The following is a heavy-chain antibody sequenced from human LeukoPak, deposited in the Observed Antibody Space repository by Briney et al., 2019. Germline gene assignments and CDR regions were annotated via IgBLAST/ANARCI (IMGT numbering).Heavy chain of an antibody. Sequence: GGSLRLSCAASGFTFSSSAMSWVRQAPGKGLEWVSAISNNGGYTYYADSVQGRFTISRDNSKSTLCLQMNSLRAEDTAVYYCARIRDGYIGGAFDIWGQGTMVTVSS. CDR2: ISNNGGYT. CDR1: GFTFSSSA. J-gene: IGHJ3*02. V-gene: IGHV3-23*01. D-gene: IGHD5-24*01. CDR3: ARIRDGYIGGAFDI.